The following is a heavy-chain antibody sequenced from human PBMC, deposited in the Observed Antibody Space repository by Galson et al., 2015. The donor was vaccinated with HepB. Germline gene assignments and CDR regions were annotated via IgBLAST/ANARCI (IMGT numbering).Heavy chain of an antibody. D-gene: IGHD2-15*01. CDR1: GYTFAAYY. J-gene: IGHJ6*02. V-gene: IGHV1-2*02. CDR3: ARGTRGYCSAGTGGTDV. CDR2: INSNTGGT. Sequence: SVKVSCKASGYTFAAYYIHWVRQAPGQGPEWMGWINSNTGGTNYAQTFQGRVTMTRDTSIRTAYMELSGLISGDAAVYYCARGTRGYCSAGTGGTDVWGQGTTVTVSS.